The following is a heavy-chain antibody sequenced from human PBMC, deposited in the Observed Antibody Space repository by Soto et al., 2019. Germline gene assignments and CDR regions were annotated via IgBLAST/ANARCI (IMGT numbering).Heavy chain of an antibody. CDR1: GYTFTSYG. CDR2: IIPLLDIT. V-gene: IGHV1-69*04. Sequence: SVKVSCKASGYTFTSYGITWVRQAPGQGLEWMGRIIPLLDITNYAQKFQGRVTITADKSTSTAYMELNSLRSEDTAVYYCVRDSPIGSTYSGYDGIDYWGQGTLVTVS. CDR3: VRDSPIGSTYSGYDGIDY. J-gene: IGHJ4*02. D-gene: IGHD5-12*01.